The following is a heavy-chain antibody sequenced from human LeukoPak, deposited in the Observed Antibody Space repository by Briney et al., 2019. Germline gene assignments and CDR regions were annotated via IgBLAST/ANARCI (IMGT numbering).Heavy chain of an antibody. Sequence: ASVKVSCKTSGYTFTGYYLHWVRQAPRQGPEWMGWINANSGGTYYVQKFKGRITMTRDTSINTAYMELNRLISDDTAVYYCARVVDVGVPGFQHWGRGTLVTVSS. V-gene: IGHV1-2*02. CDR3: ARVVDVGVPGFQH. J-gene: IGHJ1*01. D-gene: IGHD1-26*01. CDR2: INANSGGT. CDR1: GYTFTGYY.